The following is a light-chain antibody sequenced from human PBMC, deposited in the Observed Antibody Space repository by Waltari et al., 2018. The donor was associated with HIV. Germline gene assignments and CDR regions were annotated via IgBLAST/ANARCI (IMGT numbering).Light chain of an antibody. J-gene: IGLJ2*01. CDR2: KDD. V-gene: IGLV3-27*01. CDR3: YSATDDSQV. Sequence: SYELTQPSSVSVSPGQTARITCSGDLLARKYIRWFQHKPGQAPLLIIYKDDVRPEGIPERFSGSSSGTTVTLTITGAQADDEADYYCYSATDDSQVFGGGTRLSVL. CDR1: LLARKY.